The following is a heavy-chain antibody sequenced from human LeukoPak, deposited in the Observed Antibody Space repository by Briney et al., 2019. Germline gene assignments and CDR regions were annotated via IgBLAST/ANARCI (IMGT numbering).Heavy chain of an antibody. Sequence: PSETLSLTCTVSGGSISSYYWNWIRQPPGKGLEWIGYINYIRTTDYNPSLKSRVTISPDTSRNRFSLKLSSVTAADTAMYYCARSYSSSDHYYYYGMDVWGQGTTVTVSS. CDR3: ARSYSSSDHYYYYGMDV. D-gene: IGHD6-13*01. V-gene: IGHV4-59*08. CDR2: INYIRTT. CDR1: GGSISSYY. J-gene: IGHJ6*02.